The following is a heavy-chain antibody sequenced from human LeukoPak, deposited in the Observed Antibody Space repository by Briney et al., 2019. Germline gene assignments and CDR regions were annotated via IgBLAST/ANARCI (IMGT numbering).Heavy chain of an antibody. CDR1: EFTFNNAW. CDR2: IKSKTDGETT. V-gene: IGHV3-15*01. CDR3: TTQLRWETEVDY. D-gene: IGHD4-23*01. Sequence: GGTLRLSCATSEFTFNNAWMSWVRQAPGKGLEWVGRIKSKTDGETTDYATPVKGRFTISRDDSKNTLYLQMNNLEAEDTAVYYRTTQLRWETEVDYWGQGTLVTVSS. J-gene: IGHJ4*02.